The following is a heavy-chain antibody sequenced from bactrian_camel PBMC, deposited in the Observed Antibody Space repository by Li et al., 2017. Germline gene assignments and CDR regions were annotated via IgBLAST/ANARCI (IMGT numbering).Heavy chain of an antibody. V-gene: IGHV3S57*01. D-gene: IGHD1*01. CDR1: GYATSSIC. CDR3: TGRLLGPHGRRCGDTPY. J-gene: IGHJ4*01. CDR2: IGSAGST. Sequence: HVQLVESGGGSVQAGGSLRLSCVASGYATSSICMGWFRQAPGKEREGVAVIGSAGSTSYANSVKGRFTISQDNADNTLYLQMDNLNTDDTAKYFCTGRLLGPHGRRCGDTPYWGQGTQVTVS.